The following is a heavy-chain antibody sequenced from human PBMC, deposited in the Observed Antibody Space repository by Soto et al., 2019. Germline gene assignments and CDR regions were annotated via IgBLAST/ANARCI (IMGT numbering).Heavy chain of an antibody. CDR2: INPNSGGT. D-gene: IGHD3-16*01. CDR3: ARGGTPHSPFDY. CDR1: GYTFTGYY. J-gene: IGHJ4*02. Sequence: ASVKVSCKASGYTFTGYYMHWVRQAPGQGLEWMGWINPNSGGTNYAQKFQGWVTMTRDTSISTAYMELSRLRSNDTAVYYCARGGTPHSPFDYWGQGTLVTVSS. V-gene: IGHV1-2*04.